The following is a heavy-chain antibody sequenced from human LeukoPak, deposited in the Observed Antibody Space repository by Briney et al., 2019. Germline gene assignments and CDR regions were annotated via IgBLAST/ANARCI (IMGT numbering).Heavy chain of an antibody. Sequence: SETLSLTCTVSGASVSSGHYYWGWIRQPPGRGLEWIGSIYSTGTTYSNPSLKSRVIISIDTYKNQFSLNLSSVTAADTSVYYCARRKDFWSGLVNYWGQGTLVTVSS. V-gene: IGHV4-39*01. J-gene: IGHJ4*02. CDR2: IYSTGTT. D-gene: IGHD3-3*01. CDR3: ARRKDFWSGLVNY. CDR1: GASVSSGHYY.